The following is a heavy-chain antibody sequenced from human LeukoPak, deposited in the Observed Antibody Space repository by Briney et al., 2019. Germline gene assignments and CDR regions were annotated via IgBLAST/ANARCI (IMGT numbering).Heavy chain of an antibody. CDR3: ARDSSGYYYLDY. Sequence: SETLSLTCTVSGGSISSGGYYWSWIRQHPGKGLEWIRYIYYSGSTYYNPSLKSRVTISVDTSKNQFSLKLSSVTAADTAVYYCARDSSGYYYLDYWGQGTLVTVSS. CDR2: IYYSGST. CDR1: GGSISSGGYY. D-gene: IGHD3-22*01. V-gene: IGHV4-31*03. J-gene: IGHJ4*02.